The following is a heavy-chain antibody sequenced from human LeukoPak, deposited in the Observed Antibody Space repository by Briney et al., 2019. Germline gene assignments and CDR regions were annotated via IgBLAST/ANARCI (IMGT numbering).Heavy chain of an antibody. CDR1: GFTFSSYA. J-gene: IGHJ5*02. Sequence: PGGSLRLSCAAFGFTFSSYAMSWVRQAPGKGLEWVSAISGSGGSTYYADSVKGRFTIFRDNSKNTLYLQMNSLRAEDTAVYYCANSDHVPANWFDPWGQGTLVTVSS. CDR3: ANSDHVPANWFDP. V-gene: IGHV3-23*01. D-gene: IGHD3-10*02. CDR2: ISGSGGST.